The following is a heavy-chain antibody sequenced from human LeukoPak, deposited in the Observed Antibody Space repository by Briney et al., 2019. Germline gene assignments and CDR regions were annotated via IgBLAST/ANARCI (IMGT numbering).Heavy chain of an antibody. Sequence: PGGSLGLSCAASGFTFSSYWMHWVRQAPGKGLVWVSRISSDGTGTSYADSVKGRFTISRDNAKNTLYLQMSSLRAEDTAVYYCASTHSFDGSRHRSSMGYWGQGTLVTVSS. CDR3: ASTHSFDGSRHRSSMGY. D-gene: IGHD6-13*01. J-gene: IGHJ4*02. CDR1: GFTFSSYW. V-gene: IGHV3-74*01. CDR2: ISSDGTGT.